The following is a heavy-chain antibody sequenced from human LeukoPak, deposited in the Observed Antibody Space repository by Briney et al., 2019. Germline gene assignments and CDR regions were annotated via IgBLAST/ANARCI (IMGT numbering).Heavy chain of an antibody. V-gene: IGHV1-18*04. D-gene: IGHD1-1*01. CDR2: ISAYNGNT. CDR1: GYTFTGYY. J-gene: IGHJ4*02. CDR3: ARYKAKSLMVQLERLDY. Sequence: GASVKVSCKASGYTFTGYYMHWVRQAPGQGLEWMGWISAYNGNTNYAQKLQGRVTMTTDTSTSTAYMELRSLRSDDTAVYYCARYKAKSLMVQLERLDYWGQGTLVTVSS.